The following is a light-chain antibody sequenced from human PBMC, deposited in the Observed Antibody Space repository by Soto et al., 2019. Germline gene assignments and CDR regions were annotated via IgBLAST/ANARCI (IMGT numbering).Light chain of an antibody. CDR3: SSYAGSSNV. V-gene: IGLV1-44*01. CDR1: SSNIGSNT. J-gene: IGLJ1*01. CDR2: GNS. Sequence: QSVLTQPPSASGTPGQRVTISCSGDSSNIGSNTVNWYQQLPGTAPKLLIYGNSQRPSGVPDRFSGSKSGNTASLTVSGLQAEDEADYYCSSYAGSSNVFGTGTKLTVL.